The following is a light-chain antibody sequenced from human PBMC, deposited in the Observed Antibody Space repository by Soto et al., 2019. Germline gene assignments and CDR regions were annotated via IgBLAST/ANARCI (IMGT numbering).Light chain of an antibody. V-gene: IGLV2-14*01. CDR3: SSYTSSSTLV. CDR2: DVS. J-gene: IGLJ2*01. Sequence: QSVLTQPASVSGSPGQSITISCTGTSSDVGGYNYVSWYQQHPGKAPKLIIYDVSNRPSGVSNRFSASKSGNTASLTISGLQAEDEADYYCSSYTSSSTLVFGGGTKVTVL. CDR1: SSDVGGYNY.